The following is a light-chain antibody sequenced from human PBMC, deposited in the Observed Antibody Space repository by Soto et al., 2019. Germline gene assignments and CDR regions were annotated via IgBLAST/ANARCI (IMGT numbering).Light chain of an antibody. Sequence: EIVMTQSPATLSVSPGERATLSCRASQSVSSNLAWYQQKPGQAPRLLIYGASTRGTGIPARFSGSGSGTEFTLIISSLQSEDFAVYYCQQYNNWPPRHTFGQGTKLEIK. CDR2: GAS. CDR3: QQYNNWPPRHT. J-gene: IGKJ2*01. V-gene: IGKV3-15*01. CDR1: QSVSSN.